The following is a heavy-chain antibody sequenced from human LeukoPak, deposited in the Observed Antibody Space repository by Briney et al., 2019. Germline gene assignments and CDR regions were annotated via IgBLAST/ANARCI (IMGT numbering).Heavy chain of an antibody. Sequence: SETLSLTCTVSGGSLSSYYWSWIRQPPGKGLEWIGYIYYSGSTNYNPSLKSRVTISVDTSKNQFSLKLSSVTAADTAVYYCARDGKIFGVVSRPPAFDPWGQGTLVTVSS. J-gene: IGHJ5*02. CDR1: GGSLSSYY. CDR3: ARDGKIFGVVSRPPAFDP. D-gene: IGHD3-3*01. CDR2: IYYSGST. V-gene: IGHV4-59*01.